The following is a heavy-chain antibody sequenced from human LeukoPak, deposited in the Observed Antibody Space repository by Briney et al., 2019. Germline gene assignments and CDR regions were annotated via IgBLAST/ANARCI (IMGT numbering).Heavy chain of an antibody. CDR1: GFTFSSYA. CDR2: ISYDGSNK. CDR3: ARERGTNYPILTGYYDAFDI. V-gene: IGHV3-30-3*01. J-gene: IGHJ3*02. Sequence: PGRSLRLSCAASGFTFSSYAMHWVRQAPGKGLEWVAVISYDGSNKYYADSVKGRFTISRDNSKNTLYLQMNSLRAEDTAVYYCARERGTNYPILTGYYDAFDIWGQGTMVTVSS. D-gene: IGHD3-9*01.